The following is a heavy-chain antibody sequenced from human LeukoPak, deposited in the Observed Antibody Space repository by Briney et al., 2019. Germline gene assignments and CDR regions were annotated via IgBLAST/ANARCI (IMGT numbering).Heavy chain of an antibody. CDR1: GGSISSSSYY. V-gene: IGHV4-39*01. CDR2: IYYSGST. J-gene: IGHJ4*02. D-gene: IGHD5-24*01. Sequence: SETLSLTCTVSGGSISSSSYYWGWIRQPPGKGLEWIGSIYYSGSTYYNPSLKSRVTISVDTSKNQFSLKLSSVTAADTAVYYCARHRVGGEMATEPYFDYWGQGTLVTVSS. CDR3: ARHRVGGEMATEPYFDY.